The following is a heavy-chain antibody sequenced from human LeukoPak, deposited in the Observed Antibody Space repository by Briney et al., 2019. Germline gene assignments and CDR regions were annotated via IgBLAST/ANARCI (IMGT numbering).Heavy chain of an antibody. Sequence: SETLSLTCTVSGGSISSGSYYWSWIRQPAGKGLEWIGRIYTSGSTNYNPSLKSRVTISVDTSKNQFSLKLSSVTAADTAVYYCAREWAVGAPRGSIYWGQGTLVTVSS. D-gene: IGHD1-26*01. V-gene: IGHV4-61*02. CDR3: AREWAVGAPRGSIY. J-gene: IGHJ4*02. CDR2: IYTSGST. CDR1: GGSISSGSYY.